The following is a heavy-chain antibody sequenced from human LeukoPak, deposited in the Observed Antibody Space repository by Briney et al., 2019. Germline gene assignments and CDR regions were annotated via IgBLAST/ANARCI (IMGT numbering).Heavy chain of an antibody. Sequence: PGRSLRLSCAASGFAFSSYGMHWVRPAPGKGLEWVAVISYDGSNKYYADSVKGRFTISRDNSRNTVYLQMNSLRAEDTAVYYCAKGRRYCSGGSCYYFDYWGQGTLVTVSS. CDR2: ISYDGSNK. J-gene: IGHJ4*02. D-gene: IGHD2-15*01. CDR1: GFAFSSYG. V-gene: IGHV3-30*18. CDR3: AKGRRYCSGGSCYYFDY.